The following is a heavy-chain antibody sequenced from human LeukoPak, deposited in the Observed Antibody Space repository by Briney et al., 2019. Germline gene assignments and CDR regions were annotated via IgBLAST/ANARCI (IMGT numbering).Heavy chain of an antibody. Sequence: GGSLRLSCAASGFTFSSYGMHWVRQAPGKGLEWVAVIWYDGSNKYYADSVKGRFTISRDNSKNTLYLQMNSLRAEDTAVYYCARGSVKQWLARDWFAPWGQGTLVTVSS. CDR2: IWYDGSNK. CDR1: GFTFSSYG. CDR3: ARGSVKQWLARDWFAP. J-gene: IGHJ5*02. D-gene: IGHD6-19*01. V-gene: IGHV3-33*01.